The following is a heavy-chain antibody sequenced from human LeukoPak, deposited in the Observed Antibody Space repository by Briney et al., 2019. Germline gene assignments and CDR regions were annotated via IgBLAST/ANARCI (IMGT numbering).Heavy chain of an antibody. CDR2: INHSGST. CDR1: GGSFSGYY. J-gene: IGHJ5*02. CDR3: ARESMVRGYNWFDP. V-gene: IGHV4-34*01. D-gene: IGHD3-10*01. Sequence: PSETLSLTCAVYGGSFSGYYWSWIRQPPGKGLEWIGEINHSGSTNYNPSLKSRVTISVDTSKNQFSLKLSSVTAADTAVYYCARESMVRGYNWFDPWGQGTLVTVSS.